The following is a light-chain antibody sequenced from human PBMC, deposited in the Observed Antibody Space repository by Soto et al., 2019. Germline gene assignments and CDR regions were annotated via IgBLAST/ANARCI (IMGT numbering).Light chain of an antibody. CDR3: QQCGDSPLFS. V-gene: IGKV3-20*01. CDR2: TTS. Sequence: EIVLTQSPGTLSLSPGERATLSCTASQSVTSSCLAWYQRRPGRAPRLLIHTTSIRATDIPDRFSGSGSGTDFTLTISRLEPEDSGVYYCQQCGDSPLFSFGPGTRVDI. J-gene: IGKJ3*01. CDR1: QSVTSSC.